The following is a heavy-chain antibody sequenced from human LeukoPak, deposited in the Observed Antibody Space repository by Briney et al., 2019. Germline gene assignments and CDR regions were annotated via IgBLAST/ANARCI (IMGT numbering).Heavy chain of an antibody. CDR3: ANLPL. J-gene: IGHJ4*02. Sequence: PGGSLRLSCATSGFXFSNYGMHWVRQAPGKGLEWVAVISYDGSNKYYADSVKGRFTISRDNSKNTLYLQMNSLRPEDAAVYYCANLPLWGQGTLVTVSS. CDR1: GFXFSNYG. V-gene: IGHV3-30*18. CDR2: ISYDGSNK.